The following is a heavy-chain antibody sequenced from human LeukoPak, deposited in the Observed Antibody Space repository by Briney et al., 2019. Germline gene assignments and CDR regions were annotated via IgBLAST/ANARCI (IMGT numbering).Heavy chain of an antibody. D-gene: IGHD3-22*01. CDR3: AKVKSSLRVVGA. CDR1: GFSFRSYW. V-gene: IGHV3-23*01. J-gene: IGHJ5*02. CDR2: ISAIGDIT. Sequence: HPGGSLRLSCAASGFSFRSYWMSWVRRAPGKGLEWVSSISAIGDITHYAESVQGRFTISRDNSRNTLYVQMNSLSVDDTAVYYCAKVKSSLRVVGAWGQGTLVTVSS.